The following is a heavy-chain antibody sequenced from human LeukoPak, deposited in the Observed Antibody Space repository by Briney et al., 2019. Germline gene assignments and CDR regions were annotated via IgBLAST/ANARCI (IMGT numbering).Heavy chain of an antibody. V-gene: IGHV3-30*04. Sequence: PGRSLRLSCAASGFTFSSYAMHWVRQAPGKGLEWVAVISYDGSNKYYADSVKGRFTISRDNSKNTLYLQMNSLRAEDTAVYYCAKDLYGSGVWGQGTLVTVSS. D-gene: IGHD3-10*01. CDR2: ISYDGSNK. CDR3: AKDLYGSGV. J-gene: IGHJ4*02. CDR1: GFTFSSYA.